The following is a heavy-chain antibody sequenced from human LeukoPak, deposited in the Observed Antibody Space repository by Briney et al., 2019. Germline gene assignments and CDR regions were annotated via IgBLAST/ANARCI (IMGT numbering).Heavy chain of an antibody. CDR3: ARGTNDYGDYGFDY. Sequence: SETLSLTCTVSGGSISSSSYYWSWIRQPAGKGLEWIGRIYTSGSTNYNPSLKSRVTMSVDTSKNQFSLKLSSVTAADTAVYYCARGTNDYGDYGFDYWGQGTLVTVSS. V-gene: IGHV4-61*02. CDR2: IYTSGST. J-gene: IGHJ4*02. CDR1: GGSISSSSYY. D-gene: IGHD4-17*01.